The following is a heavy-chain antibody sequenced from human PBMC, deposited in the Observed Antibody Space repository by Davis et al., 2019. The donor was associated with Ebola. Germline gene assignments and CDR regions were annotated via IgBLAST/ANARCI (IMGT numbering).Heavy chain of an antibody. J-gene: IGHJ4*02. Sequence: GESLKISCAASGFTVSSNYMSWVRQAPGKGLEWVAVISYDGSNKYYADSVKGRFTISRDNSKNTLYLQMNSLRAEDTAVYYCAKRDPAAGDRRDYWGQGTLVTVSS. V-gene: IGHV3-30*18. CDR3: AKRDPAAGDRRDY. D-gene: IGHD6-13*01. CDR2: ISYDGSNK. CDR1: GFTVSSNY.